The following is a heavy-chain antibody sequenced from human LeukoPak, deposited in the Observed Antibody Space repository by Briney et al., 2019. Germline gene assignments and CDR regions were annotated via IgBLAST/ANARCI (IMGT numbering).Heavy chain of an antibody. CDR1: GGSFSGYY. CDR2: INHSGST. J-gene: IGHJ3*02. D-gene: IGHD2-15*01. Sequence: KTSETLSLTCAVYGGSFSGYYWSWIRQPPGKGLEWIGEINHSGSTNYNPSLKSRVTISVDTSKNQFSLKLSSVTAADTAVYYCARDPLVGAFDIWGQGTMVTVSS. CDR3: ARDPLVGAFDI. V-gene: IGHV4-34*01.